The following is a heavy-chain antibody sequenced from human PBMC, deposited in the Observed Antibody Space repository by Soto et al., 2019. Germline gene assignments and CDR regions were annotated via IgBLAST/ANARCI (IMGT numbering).Heavy chain of an antibody. J-gene: IGHJ4*02. V-gene: IGHV4-34*01. CDR2: INHTGGT. D-gene: IGHD1-7*01. Sequence: SETLSLTCAVYGGSVNGYYWNWIRQPPGKGLEWIGEINHTGGTHYNPSLKSRVTMSVDTSKNQFSLRLSSVTAADTAIYYCAKNQERELPRVIDFWGQGTLVTVSS. CDR1: GGSVNGYY. CDR3: AKNQERELPRVIDF.